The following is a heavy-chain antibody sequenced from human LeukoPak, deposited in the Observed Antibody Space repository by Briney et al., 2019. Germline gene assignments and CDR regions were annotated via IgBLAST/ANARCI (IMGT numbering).Heavy chain of an antibody. Sequence: GGSLRLSCAASGFTFRNFWMTWVRQAPGKGLQWVANINQDGSQQAYVDSVRGRFSVSRDNGKNSLYLQMNSLRAEDTAVYYCARDGRGYYYDRSPDYWGQGTLVTVSS. CDR3: ARDGRGYYYDRSPDY. V-gene: IGHV3-7*01. J-gene: IGHJ4*02. CDR2: INQDGSQQ. CDR1: GFTFRNFW. D-gene: IGHD3-22*01.